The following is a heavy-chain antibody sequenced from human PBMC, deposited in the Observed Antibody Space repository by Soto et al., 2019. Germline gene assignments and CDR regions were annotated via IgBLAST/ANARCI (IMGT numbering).Heavy chain of an antibody. CDR2: ISHDGNNK. D-gene: IGHD6-19*01. V-gene: IGHV3-30*18. Sequence: PGGSLRLSCAASGFTFSNYGMHWVRQAPGKGLEWMALISHDGNNKYYADPVKGRFTISRDNSKNTLYLQMNSLRADDTAVYYCAKRDGSGWHYFDYWGLGTLVTVSS. CDR1: GFTFSNYG. CDR3: AKRDGSGWHYFDY. J-gene: IGHJ4*01.